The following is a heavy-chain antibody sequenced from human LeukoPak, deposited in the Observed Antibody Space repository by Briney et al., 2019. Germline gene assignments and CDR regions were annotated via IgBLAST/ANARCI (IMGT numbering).Heavy chain of an antibody. J-gene: IGHJ4*02. CDR2: INPNSDGT. V-gene: IGHV1-2*02. CDR1: GYTFTGYY. Sequence: ASVKVSCKASGYTFTGYYMHWVRQAPGQGLEWMGLINPNSDGTNYAQKFQGRVTMTRDTSISTAYVELSRLRSDDTAVYYCARVQYDFWSGSYYFDYWGQGTLVTVSS. D-gene: IGHD3-3*01. CDR3: ARVQYDFWSGSYYFDY.